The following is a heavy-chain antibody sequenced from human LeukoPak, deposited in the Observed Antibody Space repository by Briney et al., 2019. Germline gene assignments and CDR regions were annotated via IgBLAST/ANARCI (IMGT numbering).Heavy chain of an antibody. V-gene: IGHV3-73*01. CDR2: IRSKANSYAT. D-gene: IGHD4-17*01. CDR3: TSLTVTTIY. CDR1: GFTFSGSA. Sequence: PGGFLRLSCAASGFTFSGSAMHWVRQASGKGLEWVGRIRSKANSYATAYAASVKGRFTISRDDSKNTAYLQMNSLKTGDTAVYYCTSLTVTTIYWGQGTLVTVSS. J-gene: IGHJ4*02.